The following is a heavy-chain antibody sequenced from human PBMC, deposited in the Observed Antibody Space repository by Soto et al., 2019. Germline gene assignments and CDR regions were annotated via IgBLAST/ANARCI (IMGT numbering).Heavy chain of an antibody. V-gene: IGHV4-4*02. Sequence: QVLLQESGPGLVQPSGTLSLSCAVSGDSISTNYFWGWVRQPPGKGLEWVGDISHSGIVNYNPSLKNRVTISIDKSKNQCSLKLNSVTAADTAVYYCARSFGWYAIDYWGQGTLVIVSS. CDR1: GDSISTNYF. D-gene: IGHD6-19*01. J-gene: IGHJ4*02. CDR2: ISHSGIV. CDR3: ARSFGWYAIDY.